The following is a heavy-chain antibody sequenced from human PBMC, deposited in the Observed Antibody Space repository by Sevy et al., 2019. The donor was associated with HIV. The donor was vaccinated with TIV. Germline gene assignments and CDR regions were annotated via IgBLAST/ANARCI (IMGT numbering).Heavy chain of an antibody. D-gene: IGHD1-26*01. V-gene: IGHV3-7*01. J-gene: IGHJ4*02. CDR2: IKQDGSDK. Sequence: GGSLRLSCSASGFTLSNYWMSWVRQAPGKGLEWVANIKQDGSDKYYVDSVKGRFTISRDNAKNSLYLQMNSLRAEDTAVYYCARDLFSGSYYENYWGQGTLVTVSS. CDR1: GFTLSNYW. CDR3: ARDLFSGSYYENY.